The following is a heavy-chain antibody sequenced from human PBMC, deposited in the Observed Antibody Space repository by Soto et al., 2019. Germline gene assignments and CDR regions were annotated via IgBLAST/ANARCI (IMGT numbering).Heavy chain of an antibody. D-gene: IGHD6-19*01. Sequence: PSETLSLTCAVYGGSFSGYYWSWIRQPPGKGLEWIGEINHSGSTNYNPSLKSRVTISVDTSKNQFSLKLSSVTAADTAVYYCARGRSSGWYNWGQGTLVTVSS. CDR2: INHSGST. CDR3: ARGRSSGWYN. J-gene: IGHJ4*02. CDR1: GGSFSGYY. V-gene: IGHV4-34*01.